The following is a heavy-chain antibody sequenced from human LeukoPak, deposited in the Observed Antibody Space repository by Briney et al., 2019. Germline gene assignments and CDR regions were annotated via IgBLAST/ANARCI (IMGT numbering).Heavy chain of an antibody. CDR1: GYTFTSYG. CDR2: ISAYNGNT. Sequence: GASVKVSCKASGYTFTSYGISWVRQAPGQGLEWMGWISAYNGNTNYAQKLQGRVTMTTDTSTSTAYMELRSLRSDDTAVYYCARDTYGGNEYYYYYGMDVWGQGTTVTVPS. V-gene: IGHV1-18*01. CDR3: ARDTYGGNEYYYYYGMDV. D-gene: IGHD4-23*01. J-gene: IGHJ6*02.